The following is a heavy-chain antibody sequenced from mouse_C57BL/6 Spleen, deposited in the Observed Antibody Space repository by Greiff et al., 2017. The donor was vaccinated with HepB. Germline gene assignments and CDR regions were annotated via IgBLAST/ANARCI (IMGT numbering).Heavy chain of an antibody. CDR1: GFTFSDYY. CDR2: ISNGGGST. V-gene: IGHV5-12*01. D-gene: IGHD1-1*01. CDR3: ARHYYYGSSYYAMDY. J-gene: IGHJ4*01. Sequence: EVKLMESGGGLVQPGGSLKLSCAASGFTFSDYYMYWVRQTPEKRLEWVAYISNGGGSTYYPDTVKGRFTISRDNAKNTLYLQMSRLKSEDTAMYYCARHYYYGSSYYAMDYWGQGTSVTVSS.